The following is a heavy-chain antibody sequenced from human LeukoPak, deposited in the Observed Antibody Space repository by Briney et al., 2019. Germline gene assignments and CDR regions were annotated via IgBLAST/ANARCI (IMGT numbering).Heavy chain of an antibody. J-gene: IGHJ4*02. Sequence: GGSLRLSCTASGFTFSSYGMHWVRQAPRQGMDRVAVIWYDGSNKNYADSVKGRFTISRDNSKNTLYLQMNSLRAEDTAVYYCASNYGASVSPFDYWGQGTLVTVSS. CDR1: GFTFSSYG. CDR3: ASNYGASVSPFDY. D-gene: IGHD4-17*01. CDR2: IWYDGSNK. V-gene: IGHV3-33*01.